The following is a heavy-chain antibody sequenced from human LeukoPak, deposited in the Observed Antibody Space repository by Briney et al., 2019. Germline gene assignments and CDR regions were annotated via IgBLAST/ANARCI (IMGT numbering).Heavy chain of an antibody. D-gene: IGHD6-19*01. Sequence: SETLSLTCTVSGYSISFGYYWGWIRQPPGKGLEWIGSIHHSESTYYNPSLKSRVTISVDTSKNQFSLKLSSVTAADTAVYYCASLLSAAVAGKRANSYYYYYMDVWGKGTTVTVSS. CDR2: IHHSEST. V-gene: IGHV4-38-2*02. CDR1: GYSISFGYY. J-gene: IGHJ6*03. CDR3: ASLLSAAVAGKRANSYYYYYMDV.